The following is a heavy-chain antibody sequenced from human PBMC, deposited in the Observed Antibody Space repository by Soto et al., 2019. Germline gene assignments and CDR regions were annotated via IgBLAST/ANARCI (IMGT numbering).Heavy chain of an antibody. CDR3: ARDRRDGYNLPTDAFDI. Sequence: GASVKVSCKASGYTFTGYYMHWVRQAPGQGLEWMGWINPNSGGTNYAQKFQGWVTMTRDTSISTAYMELSRLRSDDTAVYYCARDRRDGYNLPTDAFDIWGQGTMVTVSS. J-gene: IGHJ3*02. CDR1: GYTFTGYY. CDR2: INPNSGGT. V-gene: IGHV1-2*04. D-gene: IGHD2-21*01.